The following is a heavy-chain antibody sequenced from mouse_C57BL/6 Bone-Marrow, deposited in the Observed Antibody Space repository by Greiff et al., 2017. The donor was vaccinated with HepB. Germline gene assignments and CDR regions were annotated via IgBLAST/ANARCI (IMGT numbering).Heavy chain of an antibody. CDR2: ISSGSSTI. D-gene: IGHD3-2*02. Sequence: EVKLMESGGGLVKPGGSLKLSCAASGFTFSDYGMHWVRQAPEKGLEWVAYISSGSSTIYYADTVKGRFTLSRDNAKNTLFLQMTSLRSADTAMYYCARQQLRLPFAYWGQGTLVTVSA. V-gene: IGHV5-17*01. J-gene: IGHJ3*01. CDR1: GFTFSDYG. CDR3: ARQQLRLPFAY.